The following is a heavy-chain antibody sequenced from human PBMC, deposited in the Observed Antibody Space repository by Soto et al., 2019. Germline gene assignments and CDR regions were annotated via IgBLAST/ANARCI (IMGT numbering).Heavy chain of an antibody. CDR3: AKRMTGPAVYFDL. CDR1: GFTFRNYI. Sequence: EVQLLESGGGLVQPGGSLRLSCAASGFTFRNYILSWVRQAPGKGLEWVSSITGDGANTYDADSVRGRFTISRDNSKNTLYLQMNSLRADDTAVYYCAKRMTGPAVYFDLWGRGTLVTVSS. V-gene: IGHV3-23*01. D-gene: IGHD3-9*01. J-gene: IGHJ2*01. CDR2: ITGDGANT.